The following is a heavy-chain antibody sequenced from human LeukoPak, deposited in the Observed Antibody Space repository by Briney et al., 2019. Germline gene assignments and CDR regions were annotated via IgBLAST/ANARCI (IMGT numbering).Heavy chain of an antibody. V-gene: IGHV3-20*04. J-gene: IGHJ4*02. CDR2: ISRNGGST. D-gene: IGHD3-10*01. CDR1: GFTFDDYG. Sequence: PGGSLRLSCAASGFTFDDYGMNWVRQVPGKGLEWVSGISRNGGSTGYADSVKGRFTISRDNAKSSLYLQMNTLRAEDTALYYCARDYGSGHFDCWGQGTLVTVSS. CDR3: ARDYGSGHFDC.